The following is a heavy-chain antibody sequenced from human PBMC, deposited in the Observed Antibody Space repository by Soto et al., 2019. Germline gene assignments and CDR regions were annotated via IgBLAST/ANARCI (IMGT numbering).Heavy chain of an antibody. Sequence: SETLSLTCTVSGASISGVYWSWIRKSAGKGLEWIGRIYATGTTDYNPYLKSRVMMSVDTSKKQFSLKLRSVTAADTDVYYCVRDGTKTLRDWFDPWGQGISVTVSS. CDR2: IYATGTT. CDR3: VRDGTKTLRDWFDP. J-gene: IGHJ5*02. V-gene: IGHV4-4*07. D-gene: IGHD1-1*01. CDR1: GASISGVY.